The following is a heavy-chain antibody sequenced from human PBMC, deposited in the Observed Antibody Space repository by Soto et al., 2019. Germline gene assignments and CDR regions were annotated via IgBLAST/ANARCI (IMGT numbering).Heavy chain of an antibody. Sequence: QVQLVESGGGVVQPGGSLRLSCAASGFTFSSYGMHWVRQAPGKGLEWVAVIWYDGSYKYYADSVKGRFTVSRDNSKNTLYLQMSSLRAEDTAVYYCARRGQLGSWVDYWGQGTLVTVSS. CDR3: ARRGQLGSWVDY. D-gene: IGHD3-10*01. J-gene: IGHJ4*02. CDR2: IWYDGSYK. V-gene: IGHV3-33*01. CDR1: GFTFSSYG.